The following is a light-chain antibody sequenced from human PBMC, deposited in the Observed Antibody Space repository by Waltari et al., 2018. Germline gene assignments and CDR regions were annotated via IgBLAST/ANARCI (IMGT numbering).Light chain of an antibody. J-gene: IGKJ2*01. CDR2: KAS. CDR3: QHYNSRFFT. Sequence: DIQMTQAPSTLSASVGDRVTITCRASQSISNWLAWYQQKPGKAPKLLIDKASSLQRGVPSTFSGSGSETEFTLTISSLQPDDFATYYCQHYNSRFFTFGQGTKLEVK. CDR1: QSISNW. V-gene: IGKV1-5*03.